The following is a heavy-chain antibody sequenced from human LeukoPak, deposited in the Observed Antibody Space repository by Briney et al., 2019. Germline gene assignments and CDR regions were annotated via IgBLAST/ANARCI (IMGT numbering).Heavy chain of an antibody. J-gene: IGHJ4*02. CDR2: SHAGNGDT. V-gene: IGHV1-3*02. CDR3: AKDPYRASSGLVDY. D-gene: IGHD5-12*01. CDR1: GYTFTSSA. Sequence: ASVKVSCKASGYTFTSSAIHWVRQAPGHRLEWMGWSHAGNGDTKYSQEFQGRFTISMDTSASTAYMELSSLRSEDMAVYYCAKDPYRASSGLVDYWGQGTLVTVSS.